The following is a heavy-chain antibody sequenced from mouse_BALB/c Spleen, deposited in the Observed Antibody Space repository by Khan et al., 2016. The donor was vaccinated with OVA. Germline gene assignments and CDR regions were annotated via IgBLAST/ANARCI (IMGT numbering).Heavy chain of an antibody. CDR1: GYTFTDYV. CDR3: ARSYDGSWFAY. D-gene: IGHD1-1*01. CDR2: IYPGSGNT. V-gene: IGHV1-81*01. Sequence: QVQLQQSGPELVKPGTSVKMSCKVSGYTFTDYVITWVKQRTGQGLEWIGVIYPGSGNTYYNEKYKGTGTMTEDKPSKIVNTPTSSLTSDDAAVYFCARSYDGSWFAYWGQGTLVTISS. J-gene: IGHJ3*01.